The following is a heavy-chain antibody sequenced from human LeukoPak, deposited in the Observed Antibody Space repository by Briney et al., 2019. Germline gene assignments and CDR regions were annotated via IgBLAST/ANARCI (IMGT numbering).Heavy chain of an antibody. J-gene: IGHJ4*02. CDR1: GFTFDDYT. V-gene: IGHV3-43*01. CDR3: AKDKPMRTMVEPYFDY. D-gene: IGHD3-10*01. Sequence: GGSLRLSCAASGFTFDDYTMHWVRQAPGKGLEWVSLISWDGGSTYYADSVKGRFTISRDNSKNSLYLQMNSLRTEDTALYYCAKDKPMRTMVEPYFDYWGQGTLVTVSS. CDR2: ISWDGGST.